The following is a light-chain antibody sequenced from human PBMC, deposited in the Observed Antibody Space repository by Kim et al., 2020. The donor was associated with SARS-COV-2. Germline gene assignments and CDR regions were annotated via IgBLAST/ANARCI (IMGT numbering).Light chain of an antibody. J-gene: IGLJ3*02. CDR2: KNN. CDR1: SSNIGSHY. Sequence: QSVLTQPPSASGTPGQTVTISCSGSSSNIGSHYVYWYQQLPGTAPRLLIYKNNQRPSGVPDRFSGSKSGTSASLAISGLRSGDEADYYCAAWDASLGGPWVFGGGTQLTVL. V-gene: IGLV1-47*01. CDR3: AAWDASLGGPWV.